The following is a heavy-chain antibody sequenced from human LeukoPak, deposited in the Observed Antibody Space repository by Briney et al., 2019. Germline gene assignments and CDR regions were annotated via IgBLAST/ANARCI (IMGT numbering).Heavy chain of an antibody. Sequence: ASVKVSCKVSGYTLTELSMHWVRQAPGKGLEWMGGFDPEDGETIYAQKFQGRVTMTEDTSTDTAYMELSSLRSDNTAVYYCARGLKRSRARWENLGFDPWGQGTLVTVSS. V-gene: IGHV1-24*01. D-gene: IGHD1-26*01. CDR2: FDPEDGET. CDR3: ARGLKRSRARWENLGFDP. J-gene: IGHJ5*02. CDR1: GYTLTELS.